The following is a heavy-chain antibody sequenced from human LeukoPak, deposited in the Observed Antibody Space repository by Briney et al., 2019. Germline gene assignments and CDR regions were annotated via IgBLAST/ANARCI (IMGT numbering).Heavy chain of an antibody. CDR3: ARFSSSWYGVDV. D-gene: IGHD6-13*01. Sequence: SETLSLTCTVSGGSISSYYWSWIRQPAGAGLEWIGRVHSSGSSNYNPSLKSRVTISVDTSKNHFSLKLSSVTAADTAVYYCARFSSSWYGVDVWGKGITVTVSS. J-gene: IGHJ6*04. V-gene: IGHV4-4*07. CDR2: VHSSGSS. CDR1: GGSISSYY.